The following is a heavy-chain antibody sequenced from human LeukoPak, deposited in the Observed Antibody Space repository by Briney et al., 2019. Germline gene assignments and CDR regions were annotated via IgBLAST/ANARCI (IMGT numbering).Heavy chain of an antibody. V-gene: IGHV3-11*01. J-gene: IGHJ5*02. Sequence: GGSLRLSCAASGFTFSDYYMSWIRQAPGKGLEWVSYISSSGSTIYYVDSVKGRFTISRDNAKNSLYLQMNSLRAEDTAVYYCARSKRYSSSSPLNWFDPWGQGTLVTVSS. CDR2: ISSSGSTI. D-gene: IGHD6-13*01. CDR3: ARSKRYSSSSPLNWFDP. CDR1: GFTFSDYY.